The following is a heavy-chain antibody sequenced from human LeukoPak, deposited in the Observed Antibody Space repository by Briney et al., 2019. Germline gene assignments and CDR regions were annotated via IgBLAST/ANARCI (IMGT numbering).Heavy chain of an antibody. CDR2: IWYDGSNK. V-gene: IGHV3-33*01. J-gene: IGHJ3*02. D-gene: IGHD3-22*01. Sequence: GRSLRLSCAASGFTFSSYGMHWVRQAPGKGLEWVAVIWYDGSNKYYADSVKGRFTISRDNSKNTLYLQMNSLRAEDTAVYYCATSRCPNYYDSSGYYYDTGAFDIWGQGTMVTVSS. CDR1: GFTFSSYG. CDR3: ATSRCPNYYDSSGYYYDTGAFDI.